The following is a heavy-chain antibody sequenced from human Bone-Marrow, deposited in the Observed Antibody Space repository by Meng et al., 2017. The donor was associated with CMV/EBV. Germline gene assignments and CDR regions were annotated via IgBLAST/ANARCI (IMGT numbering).Heavy chain of an antibody. Sequence: SQTLSLTCAVYGGSFRGYYWSWIRQPPGKGLEWIGEINHSGSTNYNPSLKSRVTISVDTYKNQFSLKLSSVTAADKAVYYCARELRGMDVWGQGTTVTVSS. CDR3: ARELRGMDV. V-gene: IGHV4-34*01. J-gene: IGHJ6*02. CDR1: GGSFRGYY. CDR2: INHSGST.